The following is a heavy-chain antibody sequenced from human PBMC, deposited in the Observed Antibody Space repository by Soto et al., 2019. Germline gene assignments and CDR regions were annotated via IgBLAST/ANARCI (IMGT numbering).Heavy chain of an antibody. Sequence: EVQLLESGGGLVQPGGSLRISCAASGFTFSSYVMNWVRQAPGKGLEWVSGIRGSGGDTFYADSVKGRFTISRDNYKNPLYLQMNSLRAEDTAVYYCARGPRAPPPHDYGMDVWGQGTTVTVSS. CDR2: IRGSGGDT. CDR3: ARGPRAPPPHDYGMDV. CDR1: GFTFSSYV. J-gene: IGHJ6*02. V-gene: IGHV3-23*01.